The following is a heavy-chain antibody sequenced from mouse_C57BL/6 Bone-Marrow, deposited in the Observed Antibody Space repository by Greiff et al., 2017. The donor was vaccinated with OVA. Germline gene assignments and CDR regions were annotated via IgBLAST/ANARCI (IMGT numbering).Heavy chain of an antibody. Sequence: VQLQQSGPELVKPGASVKISCKASGYSFTGYYMHWVKQSSEKSLEWIGEINPSTGGTSYNQKFKGKATLTADTSSNTAYMQLSSLTTEDSAIYYCARKFWYFDVWGTGTTVTVSS. CDR2: INPSTGGT. CDR1: GYSFTGYY. CDR3: ARKFWYFDV. V-gene: IGHV1-43*01. J-gene: IGHJ1*03.